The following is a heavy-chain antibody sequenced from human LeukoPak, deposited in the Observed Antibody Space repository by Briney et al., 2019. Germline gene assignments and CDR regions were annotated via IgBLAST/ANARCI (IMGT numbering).Heavy chain of an antibody. D-gene: IGHD2-15*01. CDR3: ARVSGEYCRGGSCYRSYYYYGMDV. J-gene: IGHJ6*02. CDR1: GYTLTSYG. CDR2: ISAYNGNT. V-gene: IGHV1-18*01. Sequence: GASVKVSCKASGYTLTSYGISWVRQAPGQGLEWMGWISAYNGNTNYAQKLQGRVTMTTDTSTSTAYMELRSLRSDDTAVYYCARVSGEYCRGGSCYRSYYYYGMDVWGQGTTVTVSS.